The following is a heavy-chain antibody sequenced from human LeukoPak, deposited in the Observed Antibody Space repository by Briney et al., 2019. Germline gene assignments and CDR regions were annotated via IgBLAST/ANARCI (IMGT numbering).Heavy chain of an antibody. CDR1: GFTYHSYA. J-gene: IGHJ4*02. CDR3: ADSSGWITTFDY. Sequence: PGGSLRLSCAASGFTYHSYAMSWLRPAPGKGLQWVSAISGSGRSTYYADSVRRRSTISRDNSKNSLYLQMNSLRAEDTAVYYCADSSGWITTFDYWGQGTLVTVSS. D-gene: IGHD6-19*01. CDR2: ISGSGRST. V-gene: IGHV3-23*01.